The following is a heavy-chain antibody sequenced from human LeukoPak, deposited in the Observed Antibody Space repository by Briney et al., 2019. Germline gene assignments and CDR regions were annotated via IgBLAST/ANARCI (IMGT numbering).Heavy chain of an antibody. J-gene: IGHJ4*02. V-gene: IGHV1-46*01. Sequence: ASVKVSFKASGYTFTSYYMHWVRQAPGQGLEWIGIINPSGGSTSYAQKFQGRVTMTRDTSTSTVYMELSSLRSEDTAVYYCARDTGYCSGGSCYNFDYWGQGTLVTVSS. CDR2: INPSGGST. CDR3: ARDTGYCSGGSCYNFDY. D-gene: IGHD2-15*01. CDR1: GYTFTSYY.